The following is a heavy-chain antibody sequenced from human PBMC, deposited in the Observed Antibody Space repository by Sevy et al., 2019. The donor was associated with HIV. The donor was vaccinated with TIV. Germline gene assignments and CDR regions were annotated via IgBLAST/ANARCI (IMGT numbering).Heavy chain of an antibody. V-gene: IGHV3-21*06. CDR2: ISGSSNYI. J-gene: IGHJ4*02. CDR3: ARGPPDGSYDYFDY. CDR1: GFTFSSYN. D-gene: IGHD1-26*01. Sequence: GGSLRLSCAASGFTFSSYNMNLVRQAPGKGLEWVSSISGSSNYIYYAESVKGRFIISRDNAKNTLYLQMNSLRADDTAVYYWARGPPDGSYDYFDYWGQGTLVTVSS.